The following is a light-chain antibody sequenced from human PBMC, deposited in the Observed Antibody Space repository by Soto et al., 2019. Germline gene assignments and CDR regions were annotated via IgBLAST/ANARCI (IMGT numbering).Light chain of an antibody. CDR1: QSVSSN. Sequence: EIVMTQSPATLSVSPGERATLSCRASQSVSSNLAWYQQKPGQAPRLLIYGASTRATGIPARFSGSGSGTEFTLTISSLQSEYFAVYYCQQYNNWLTFGQGTKVEIK. V-gene: IGKV3-15*01. CDR2: GAS. J-gene: IGKJ1*01. CDR3: QQYNNWLT.